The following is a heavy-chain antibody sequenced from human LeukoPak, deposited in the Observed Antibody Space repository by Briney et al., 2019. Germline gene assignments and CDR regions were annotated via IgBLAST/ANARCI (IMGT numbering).Heavy chain of an antibody. D-gene: IGHD2-2*01. V-gene: IGHV3-23*01. CDR2: ISGSGGST. CDR3: AKDLHIVVVPAAIYYYYGMDV. J-gene: IGHJ6*02. CDR1: GFTFSIYA. Sequence: GGSLRLSCAASGFTFSIYAMSWVRQAPGKGLECVSAISGSGGSTYYADSVKGRFTISRDNSKNTLDLQMNSLRAEDTAVYYCAKDLHIVVVPAAIYYYYGMDVWGQGTTVTVSS.